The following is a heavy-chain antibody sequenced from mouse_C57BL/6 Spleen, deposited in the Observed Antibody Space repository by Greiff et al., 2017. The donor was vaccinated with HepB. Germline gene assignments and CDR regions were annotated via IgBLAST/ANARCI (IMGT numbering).Heavy chain of an antibody. CDR2: ISSGGSYT. CDR3: ARQGSTPYYYGSSYFDY. V-gene: IGHV5-6*01. Sequence: EVQLVESGGDLVKPGGSLKLSCAASGFTFSSYGMSWVRQTPDKRLEWVATISSGGSYTYYPDSVKGRFTISRDNAKNTLYLQMSSLKSEDTAMYYCARQGSTPYYYGSSYFDYWGQGTTLTVSS. CDR1: GFTFSSYG. D-gene: IGHD1-1*01. J-gene: IGHJ2*01.